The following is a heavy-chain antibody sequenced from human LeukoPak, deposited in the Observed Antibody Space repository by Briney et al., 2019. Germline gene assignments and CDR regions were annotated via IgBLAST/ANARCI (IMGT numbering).Heavy chain of an antibody. CDR1: GFILSDYY. J-gene: IGHJ6*04. V-gene: IGHV3-11*04. CDR3: AELGITMIGGV. D-gene: IGHD3-10*02. Sequence: GGSLRLSCAASGFILSDYYMAWIRQAPGKGLEWISTIKGTGITTYYADSVKGRFTISRDNAKNSLYLQMNSLRAEDTAVYYCAELGITMIGGVWGKGTTVTISS. CDR2: IKGTGITT.